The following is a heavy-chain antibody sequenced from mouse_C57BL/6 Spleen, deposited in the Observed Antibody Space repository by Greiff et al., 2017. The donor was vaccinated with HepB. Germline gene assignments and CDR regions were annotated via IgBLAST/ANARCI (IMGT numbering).Heavy chain of an antibody. D-gene: IGHD3-2*02. CDR2: IYPGGGYT. Sequence: LVESGAELVRPGTSVKMSCKASGYTFTNYWIGWAKQRPGHGLEWIGDIYPGGGYTNYNEKFKCKATLTADNSSSTAYMQFSSLTSEDSAIYYCARGGQLRPYYFDYWGQGTTLTVSS. J-gene: IGHJ2*01. CDR1: GYTFTNYW. V-gene: IGHV1-63*01. CDR3: ARGGQLRPYYFDY.